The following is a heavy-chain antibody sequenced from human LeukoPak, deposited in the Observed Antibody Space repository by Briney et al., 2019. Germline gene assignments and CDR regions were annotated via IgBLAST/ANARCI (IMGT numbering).Heavy chain of an antibody. D-gene: IGHD3-9*01. J-gene: IGHJ5*02. V-gene: IGHV1-8*01. Sequence: ASVKVSCKASGYTFTSYDINWVRQATGQGLEWMGWMNPNSGNTGYAQKFQGRVTMTRSTSISTAYTELSSLRSEDTAVYYCARGVDILAGSNWFDPWGQGTLVTVSS. CDR1: GYTFTSYD. CDR3: ARGVDILAGSNWFDP. CDR2: MNPNSGNT.